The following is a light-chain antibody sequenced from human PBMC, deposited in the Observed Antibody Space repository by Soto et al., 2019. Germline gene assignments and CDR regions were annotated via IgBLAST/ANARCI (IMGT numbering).Light chain of an antibody. Sequence: EIMLTQSPGTLSLNPGERATLSCRASRSVGSDLAWYQQKPGQAPRLLIYGVSTRATGVPARFSGSGSRTDFTLTISSLQSEDIAVYYCQQYSDWPPITFGGGTKV. CDR2: GVS. CDR1: RSVGSD. CDR3: QQYSDWPPIT. V-gene: IGKV3-15*01. J-gene: IGKJ4*01.